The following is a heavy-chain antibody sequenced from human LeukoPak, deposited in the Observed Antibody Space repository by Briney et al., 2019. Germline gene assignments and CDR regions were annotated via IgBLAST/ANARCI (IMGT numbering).Heavy chain of an antibody. D-gene: IGHD6-19*01. CDR3: ARDIGSGGRWLVRGWFDP. CDR1: GYTFTSYG. Sequence: GASVKVSCKASGYTFTSYGISWVRQAPGQGLEWMGWISSYNGNTNYAQKFQGRVTMTRDMSTSTVYMELSSLRSEDTAVYYCARDIGSGGRWLVRGWFDPWGQGTLVTVSS. J-gene: IGHJ5*02. CDR2: ISSYNGNT. V-gene: IGHV1-18*01.